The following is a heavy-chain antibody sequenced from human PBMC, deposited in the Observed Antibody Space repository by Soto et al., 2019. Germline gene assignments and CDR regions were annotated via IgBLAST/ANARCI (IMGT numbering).Heavy chain of an antibody. CDR3: AREAGTWHLPLNWFDP. V-gene: IGHV3-48*02. D-gene: IGHD6-19*01. CDR1: GFTFSSYS. Sequence: GGSLRLSCAASGFTFSSYSMNWVRQAPGKGLEWVSYISSSSSTTYYADSVKGRFTISRDNAKNSLYLQMNSLRDEDTAVYYCAREAGTWHLPLNWFDPWGQGTLVTVSS. CDR2: ISSSSSTT. J-gene: IGHJ5*02.